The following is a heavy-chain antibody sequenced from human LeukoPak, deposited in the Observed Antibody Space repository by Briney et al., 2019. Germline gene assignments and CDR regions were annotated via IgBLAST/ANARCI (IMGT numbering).Heavy chain of an antibody. CDR1: GYSISSGYY. Sequence: SETLCLTCAVSGYSISSGYYWGWLRQPPGKGLEWTGIIDHSGSTYYNPSLKSRVTISVDTSKNQFSLKLSSVTAADTAVYYCAREGIFGVVTSGQRADWGQGTLVTVSS. D-gene: IGHD3-3*01. J-gene: IGHJ4*02. V-gene: IGHV4-38-2*02. CDR3: AREGIFGVVTSGQRAD. CDR2: IDHSGST.